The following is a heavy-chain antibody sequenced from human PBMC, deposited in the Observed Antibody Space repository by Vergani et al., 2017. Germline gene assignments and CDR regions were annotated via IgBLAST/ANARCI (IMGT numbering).Heavy chain of an antibody. CDR1: GFTSSYYG. CDR2: ISYDGTQK. CDR3: ATKSCGTPGCQIGYYRE. Sequence: QVHLVESGGGVVQPGRSLRLSCVVSGFTSSYYGMHWVRQAPGKGLEWVAVISYDGTQKYYADSVKGRFTISRDNSKSTLYLQMNSLRTEDTAVYYCATKSCGTPGCQIGYYREWGQGTLVNVSS. J-gene: IGHJ1*01. V-gene: IGHV3-30*03. D-gene: IGHD1-1*01.